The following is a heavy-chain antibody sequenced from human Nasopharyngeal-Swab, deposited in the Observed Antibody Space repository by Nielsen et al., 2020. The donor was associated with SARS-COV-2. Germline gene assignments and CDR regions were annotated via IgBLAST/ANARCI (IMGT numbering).Heavy chain of an antibody. Sequence: GGSLRLSCAASGFTFRSYAMCWVRQAPGRGLEWVSTINNSGGNTHYADSVKGHFTISRDNSKNTLYLQMSSLRAEDTAVYYCARRYYYEDYWGQGTLVTVSS. CDR3: ARRYYYEDY. V-gene: IGHV3-23*01. D-gene: IGHD3-22*01. J-gene: IGHJ4*02. CDR1: GFTFRSYA. CDR2: INNSGGNT.